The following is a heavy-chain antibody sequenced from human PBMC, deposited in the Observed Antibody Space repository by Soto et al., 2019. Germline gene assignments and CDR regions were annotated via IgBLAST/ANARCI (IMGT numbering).Heavy chain of an antibody. D-gene: IGHD6-6*01. CDR2: ISSSSSYI. CDR1: GFTFSSYS. V-gene: IGHV3-21*01. Sequence: EVQLVESGGGLVKPGGSLRLSCAASGFTFSSYSMNWVRQAPGKGLEWVSSISSSSSYIYYADSVKGRFTISRDNAKNSLYLQMNCLGAEDTAVYYCASDLYSNSARYFDYWGQGTLVTVSS. J-gene: IGHJ4*02. CDR3: ASDLYSNSARYFDY.